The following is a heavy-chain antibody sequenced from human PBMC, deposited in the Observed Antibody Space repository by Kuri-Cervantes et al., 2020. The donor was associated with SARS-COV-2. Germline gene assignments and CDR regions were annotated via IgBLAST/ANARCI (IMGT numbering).Heavy chain of an antibody. CDR2: ISAYNGNT. D-gene: IGHD5-18*01. Sequence: ASVKVSCKASGYTFTSYGISWVRQAPGQGLEWMGWISAYNGNTNYAQKLQGRVTMTTDTSTSTAYMELRSLRSDDTAVYYCATLPLPAMGYYGMDVWGQGTTVTVSS. V-gene: IGHV1-18*01. CDR1: GYTFTSYG. CDR3: ATLPLPAMGYYGMDV. J-gene: IGHJ6*02.